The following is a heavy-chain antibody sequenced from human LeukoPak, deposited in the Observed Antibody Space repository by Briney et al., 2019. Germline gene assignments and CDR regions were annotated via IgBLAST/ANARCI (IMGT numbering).Heavy chain of an antibody. CDR2: ISGSGSTK. D-gene: IGHD1-1*01. CDR3: ARGLQENDWFDP. V-gene: IGHV3-11*01. J-gene: IGHJ5*01. CDR1: GFVYSNYY. Sequence: GGSLGLSCAASGFVYSNYYMDGIRQAPGKGLEWISYISGSGSTKYYADSVKGRFTISSDNARDSLFLQMDSLTADDTAVYYCARGLQENDWFDPWGQGTLVTVSS.